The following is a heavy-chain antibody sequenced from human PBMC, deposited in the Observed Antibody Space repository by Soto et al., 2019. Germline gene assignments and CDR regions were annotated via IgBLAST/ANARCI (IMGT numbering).Heavy chain of an antibody. CDR1: GGSISNSSYY. V-gene: IGHV4-39*01. CDR3: ARHSLRYFDWSEYYFDY. J-gene: IGHJ4*02. Sequence: SETLSLTCTVSGGSISNSSYYWGWIRQPPGKGLEWIGSIYYSGSTYYNPSLKSRVTISVDTSKNQFSLKLSSVTAADTAVYYCARHSLRYFDWSEYYFDYWGQGTLVTVSS. CDR2: IYYSGST. D-gene: IGHD3-9*01.